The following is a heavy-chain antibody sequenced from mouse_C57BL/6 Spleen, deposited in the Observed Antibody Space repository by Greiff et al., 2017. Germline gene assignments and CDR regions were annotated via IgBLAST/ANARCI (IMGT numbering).Heavy chain of an antibody. CDR3: TRSHYYGSSYYY. D-gene: IGHD1-1*01. J-gene: IGHJ2*01. Sequence: VQLQQSGAELVRPGASVTLSCKASGYTFTDYEMNWVKQTPVHGLEWIGAIDPETGGTAYNQKFKGKAILTADKSSSTAYMERRSLTSEDSAVYYCTRSHYYGSSYYYWGQGTTLTVSS. V-gene: IGHV1-15*01. CDR1: GYTFTDYE. CDR2: IDPETGGT.